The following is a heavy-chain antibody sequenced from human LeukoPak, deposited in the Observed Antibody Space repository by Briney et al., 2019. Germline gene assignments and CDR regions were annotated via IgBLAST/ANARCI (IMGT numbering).Heavy chain of an antibody. CDR3: ARDGSLPDY. Sequence: GGSLRLSCAASGFISSNYWMHWVRQAPGKGLVWVSRITSDGSSTNYADSVKGRFTISRDNAKNTLYLQMNSLRAEDTAVYYCARDGSLPDYWGQGTLVTVSS. V-gene: IGHV3-74*01. CDR1: GFISSNYW. CDR2: ITSDGSST. J-gene: IGHJ4*02.